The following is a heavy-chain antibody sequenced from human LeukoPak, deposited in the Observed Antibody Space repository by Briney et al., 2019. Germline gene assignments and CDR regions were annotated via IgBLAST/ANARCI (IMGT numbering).Heavy chain of an antibody. CDR2: ISYDGSNK. CDR1: GFTFSSYA. J-gene: IGHJ6*02. Sequence: GRSLRLSCAATGFTFSSYAMHWVRQAPGKGLEWVAVISYDGSNKYYADSVKGRFTISRDNSKNTLYLQMNSLRAEDTAVYYCARDMGCSGGSCADYYYYGMDVWGQGTTVTVSS. CDR3: ARDMGCSGGSCADYYYYGMDV. V-gene: IGHV3-30*04. D-gene: IGHD2-15*01.